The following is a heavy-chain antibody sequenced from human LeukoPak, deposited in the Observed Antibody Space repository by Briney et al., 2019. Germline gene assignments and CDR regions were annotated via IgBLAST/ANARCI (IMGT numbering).Heavy chain of an antibody. CDR1: GASISSYY. V-gene: IGHV4-4*07. D-gene: IGHD2-21*02. Sequence: PSETLSLTCTVSGASISSYYWTWIRQPAGKGPERIGRIHTSGSTSYNPSLKSRVNMSVDTSKNQFSLKLNSVTAADTAVYYCARVTDPRYNWFDPWGQGTLVTVSS. CDR3: ARVTDPRYNWFDP. J-gene: IGHJ5*02. CDR2: IHTSGST.